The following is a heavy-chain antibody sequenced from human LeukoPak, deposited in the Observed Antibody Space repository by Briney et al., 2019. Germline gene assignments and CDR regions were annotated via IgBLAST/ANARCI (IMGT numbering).Heavy chain of an antibody. Sequence: PSETLSLTCTVSGDSINSLDLWSWVRQPPGKGLEWIGEIYHSGSTNYNPSLKSRVTISVDKSKNQFSLKLSSVTAADTAVYYCARGIQLWTIFDYWGQGTLVTVSS. D-gene: IGHD5-18*01. J-gene: IGHJ4*02. CDR3: ARGIQLWTIFDY. CDR2: IYHSGST. CDR1: GDSINSLDL. V-gene: IGHV4-4*02.